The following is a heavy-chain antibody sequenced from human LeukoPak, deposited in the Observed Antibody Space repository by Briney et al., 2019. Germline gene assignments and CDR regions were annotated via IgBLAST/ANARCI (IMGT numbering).Heavy chain of an antibody. J-gene: IGHJ5*02. CDR3: ARDLFVQQQLSFDP. CDR1: GYTFTGYY. V-gene: IGHV1-2*02. Sequence: ASVKVSCKASGYTFTGYYIHWVRQAPGQGLEWLGWINPNTGGTNYAPKFQGRVTMTRDTSINTASMELSRLRSDDTAMYYCARDLFVQQQLSFDPWGQGTLVTVYS. CDR2: INPNTGGT. D-gene: IGHD6-13*01.